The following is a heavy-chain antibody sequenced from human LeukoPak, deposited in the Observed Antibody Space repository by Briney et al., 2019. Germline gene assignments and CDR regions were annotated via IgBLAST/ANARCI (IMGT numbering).Heavy chain of an antibody. V-gene: IGHV4-4*07. J-gene: IGHJ4*02. CDR1: GGSISNYY. D-gene: IGHD2-15*01. CDR2: MYSSGIS. CDR3: ARVYCSGGSCYHFGY. Sequence: SETLSLTCTVSGGSISNYYWSWIRQPAGKGLEWVGRMYSSGISDYNPSLNSRVTMSINTSRNQFSLRLTSVSAADTAVYYCARVYCSGGSCYHFGYWGQGTLVTVS.